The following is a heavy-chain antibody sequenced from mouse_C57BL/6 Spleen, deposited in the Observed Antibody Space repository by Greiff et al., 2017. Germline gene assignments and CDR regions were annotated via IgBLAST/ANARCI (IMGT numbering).Heavy chain of an antibody. D-gene: IGHD1-1*01. Sequence: QVQLQQSGPELVKPGASVKISCKASGYAFSSSWMNWVKQRPGKGLEWIGRFYPGDGDTNYNGKFKGKATLTADKSSSTAYMQLSSLTSEDSAVYFCARQVITTIVPLAMDYWGQGTSVTVSS. CDR2: FYPGDGDT. V-gene: IGHV1-82*01. CDR1: GYAFSSSW. J-gene: IGHJ4*01. CDR3: ARQVITTIVPLAMDY.